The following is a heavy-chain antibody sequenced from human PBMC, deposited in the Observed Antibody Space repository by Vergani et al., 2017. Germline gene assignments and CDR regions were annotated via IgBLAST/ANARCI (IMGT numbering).Heavy chain of an antibody. J-gene: IGHJ5*02. Sequence: QVQLQESGPGLVKPSQTLSLTCTVSGGSISSGSYYWSWIRQPAGKGLEWIGRIYTSGSTNYNPSLKSRVTISVDTSKNQFSLKLSSVTAADTAVYYCARDRLARFRNQLLLGGFDPWGQGTLVTVSS. V-gene: IGHV4-61*02. CDR3: ARDRLARFRNQLLLGGFDP. D-gene: IGHD2-2*01. CDR1: GGSISSGSYY. CDR2: IYTSGST.